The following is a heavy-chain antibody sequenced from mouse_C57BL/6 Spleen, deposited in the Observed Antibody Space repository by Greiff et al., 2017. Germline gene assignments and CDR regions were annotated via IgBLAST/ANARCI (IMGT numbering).Heavy chain of an antibody. CDR3: TPIAAEVAHWYFDV. CDR1: GFNIKDYY. CDR2: IDPEDGDT. Sequence: EVQLQQSGAELVRPGASVKLSCTASGFNIKDYYMHWVKQRPEQGLEWIGRIDPEDGDTEYAPKFQGKATMTADTSSNTAYLQLSSLTSEDTAVYYCTPIAAEVAHWYFDVWGTGTTVTVSS. J-gene: IGHJ1*03. D-gene: IGHD1-1*01. V-gene: IGHV14-1*01.